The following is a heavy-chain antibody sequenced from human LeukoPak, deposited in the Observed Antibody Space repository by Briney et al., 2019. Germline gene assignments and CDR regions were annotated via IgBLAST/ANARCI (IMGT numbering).Heavy chain of an antibody. CDR3: ATDASNWSAFDS. CDR1: GYTFSGYS. D-gene: IGHD1-20*01. CDR2: INPNSGVT. V-gene: IGHV1-2*06. J-gene: IGHJ5*01. Sequence: ASVKVSCKASGYTFSGYSMHWVRQAPGQRLEWMGRINPNSGVTYYAQKFQGRVTMTSDTSITTAYMELSSLTSDDTATYYCATDASNWSAFDSWGQGTLVIVSS.